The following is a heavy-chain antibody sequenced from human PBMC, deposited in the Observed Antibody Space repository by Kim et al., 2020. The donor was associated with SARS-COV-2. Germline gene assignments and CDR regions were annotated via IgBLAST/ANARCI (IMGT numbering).Heavy chain of an antibody. J-gene: IGHJ4*02. V-gene: IGHV5-51*01. CDR1: GYSFTNSW. CDR2: IYPGDSDT. Sequence: GESLKISCKGSGYSFTNSWIGWVRQMPGKGLEWMGIIYPGDSDTRYSPSFQGQVTISADKSISTAYLQWSSLKASDTAMYYCARQPPVFYYGLGNTDYWGQGTLVTVSS. CDR3: ARQPPVFYYGLGNTDY. D-gene: IGHD3-10*01.